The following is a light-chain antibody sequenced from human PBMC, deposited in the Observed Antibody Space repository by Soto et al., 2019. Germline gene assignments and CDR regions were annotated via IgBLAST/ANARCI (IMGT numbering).Light chain of an antibody. CDR1: QSISSY. V-gene: IGKV1-39*01. Sequence: DIHMTQSASSLSASVGHRVTITCRASQSISSYLNWYQQKQGKAPKLLIYAASSLQSGVPSRSSGSGYGTDFNLTISSLQTEDFATYYCQQSYSTPQTFGQGTKVDIK. CDR3: QQSYSTPQT. CDR2: AAS. J-gene: IGKJ1*01.